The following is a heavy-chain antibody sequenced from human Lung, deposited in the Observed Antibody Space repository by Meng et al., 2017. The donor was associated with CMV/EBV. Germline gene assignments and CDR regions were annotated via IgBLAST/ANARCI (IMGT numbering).Heavy chain of an antibody. J-gene: IGHJ4*02. CDR3: ASHCDGPDCAPLAY. Sequence: SCAASGFAFGSYWMHWVRQAPGKGLVWVSRISGDGNSAIYADSVKGRFTLSRDNAKNTLYLQMNSLRAADATIYYCASHCDGPDCAPLAYWGPGTLVTVSS. CDR1: GFAFGSYW. V-gene: IGHV3-74*01. CDR2: ISGDGNSA. D-gene: IGHD2-21*01.